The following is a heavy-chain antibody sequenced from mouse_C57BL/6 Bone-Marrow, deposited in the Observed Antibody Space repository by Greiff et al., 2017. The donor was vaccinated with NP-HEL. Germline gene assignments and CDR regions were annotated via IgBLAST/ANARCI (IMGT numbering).Heavy chain of an antibody. J-gene: IGHJ2*01. CDR3: ARDSGYDFDY. V-gene: IGHV1-53*01. CDR1: GYTFTSNW. D-gene: IGHD3-2*02. Sequence: VQLQQPGTELVKPGASVKLPCKASGYTFTSNWMHWVRQRPGQGLEWIGNINPSNGGTNYNEKFKSKATLTVNKSSSTAYMQLSSLTSEDSAVNYWARDSGYDFDYWGQGTTRTVSS. CDR2: INPSNGGT.